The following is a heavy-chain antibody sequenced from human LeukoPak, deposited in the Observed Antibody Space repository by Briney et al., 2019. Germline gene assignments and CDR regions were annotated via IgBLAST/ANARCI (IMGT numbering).Heavy chain of an antibody. Sequence: SETLSLTCTVSGGSISSYYWSSIRQPPGKGLEWIGYIYYSGSANYNPSLMSRVTISVDTSKNQFSLKLSSVTAADTAVYYCARTPREVWFDPWGQGTLVTVSS. V-gene: IGHV4-59*01. CDR1: GGSISSYY. D-gene: IGHD1-26*01. CDR2: IYYSGSA. CDR3: ARTPREVWFDP. J-gene: IGHJ5*02.